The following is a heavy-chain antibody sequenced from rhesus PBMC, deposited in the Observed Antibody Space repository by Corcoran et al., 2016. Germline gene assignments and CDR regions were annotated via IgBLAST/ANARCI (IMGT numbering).Heavy chain of an antibody. Sequence: EVQLVESGGGLVQPGGSLRVSCAASGFTFRNYSIYWVRQGHGTGLEGLGFIRSKAYGGTAEYAASVKGRFTISRDDSKSIASLQMSSLKTEDTAVYYCTRAPCSGGVCYYGLDSWGQGVVVTVSS. D-gene: IGHD2-39*02. V-gene: IGHV3-184*01. CDR1: GFTFRNYS. CDR2: IRSKAYGGTA. J-gene: IGHJ6*01. CDR3: TRAPCSGGVCYYGLDS.